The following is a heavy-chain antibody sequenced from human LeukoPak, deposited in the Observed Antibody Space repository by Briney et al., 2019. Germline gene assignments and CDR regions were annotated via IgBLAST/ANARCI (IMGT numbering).Heavy chain of an antibody. V-gene: IGHV1-2*02. J-gene: IGHJ1*01. Sequence: EASMKVSCKPSGYTFTAYYIHWVRQAPGQGLEWMGWINCNSGDTNYAPKFQGRVTMTRDTSITTAYLELSRLRPDATAVYYCARAETYWGQGTLITVSS. CDR3: ARAETY. CDR2: INCNSGDT. CDR1: GYTFTAYY.